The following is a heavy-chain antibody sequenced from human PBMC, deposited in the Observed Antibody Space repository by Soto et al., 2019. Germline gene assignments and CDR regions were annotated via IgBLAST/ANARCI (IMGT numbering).Heavy chain of an antibody. CDR1: GFTFSNYG. Sequence: QVQLVESGGGVVQPGRSLRLSCAASGFTFSNYGMHWVRQAPGKGLEWVAVISYDGSNKYYADSVKGRFTISRDNSKNTLYLQVNSLRVEDTVMYYCAKTPGYLRGWYSIDYWGQGTVVAVAS. CDR3: AKTPGYLRGWYSIDY. CDR2: ISYDGSNK. J-gene: IGHJ4*02. D-gene: IGHD6-19*01. V-gene: IGHV3-30*18.